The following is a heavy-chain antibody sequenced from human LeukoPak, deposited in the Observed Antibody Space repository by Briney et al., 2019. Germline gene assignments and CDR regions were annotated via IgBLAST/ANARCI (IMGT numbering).Heavy chain of an antibody. J-gene: IGHJ4*02. CDR1: GFTFSSYA. D-gene: IGHD3-16*02. CDR2: ISGSGGST. V-gene: IGHV3-23*01. CDR3: ARDQPGDYVWGSYRYLFDY. Sequence: GGSLRLSCAASGFTFSSYAMSWVRQAPGKGLEWVSAISGSGGSTYYADSVKGRFTISRDNSKNTLYLQMNSLRAEDTAVYYCARDQPGDYVWGSYRYLFDYWGQGTLVTVSS.